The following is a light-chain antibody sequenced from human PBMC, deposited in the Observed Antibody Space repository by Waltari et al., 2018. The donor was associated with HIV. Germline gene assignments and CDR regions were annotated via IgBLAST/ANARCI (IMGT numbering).Light chain of an antibody. CDR1: TNDIGSYDF. CDR2: GVT. CDR3: SSYTNRQTLA. J-gene: IGLJ3*02. Sequence: QSALTQPASMSGSPGPSIPLSCTGTTNDIGSYDFVAWYQQHPGDAPQLIIFGVTPRPSGVSSRFSGSKSGNTASLIISGLQADDEADYYCSSYTNRQTLAFGGGTKLTVL. V-gene: IGLV2-14*01.